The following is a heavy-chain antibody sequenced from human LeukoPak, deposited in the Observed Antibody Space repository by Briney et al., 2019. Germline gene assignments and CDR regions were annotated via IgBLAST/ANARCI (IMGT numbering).Heavy chain of an antibody. V-gene: IGHV4-39*07. CDR1: GGSISSSSYY. Sequence: SETLSLTCTVSGGSISSSSYYWGWIRQPPGKGLEWIGSIYYSGSTYYNPSLKSRVTISVDTSKNQFSLKLSSVTAADTAVYYCARGSYYYGSGSFFPHYWGQGTLVTVSS. J-gene: IGHJ4*02. D-gene: IGHD3-10*01. CDR2: IYYSGST. CDR3: ARGSYYYGSGSFFPHY.